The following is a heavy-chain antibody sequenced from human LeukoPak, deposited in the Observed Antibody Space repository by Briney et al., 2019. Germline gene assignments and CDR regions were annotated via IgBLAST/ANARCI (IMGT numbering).Heavy chain of an antibody. D-gene: IGHD3-10*01. V-gene: IGHV3-48*03. CDR1: GFTFSSYE. Sequence: PGGSLRLSCAASGFTFSSYEMNWVRQAPGKGLEWVSYISSSGSTIYYADSVKGRFTISRDNAKNSLYLQMNSLRAEDTAVYYCARGPYGSGSYYIGWFDPWGQGTLVTVSS. J-gene: IGHJ5*02. CDR3: ARGPYGSGSYYIGWFDP. CDR2: ISSSGSTI.